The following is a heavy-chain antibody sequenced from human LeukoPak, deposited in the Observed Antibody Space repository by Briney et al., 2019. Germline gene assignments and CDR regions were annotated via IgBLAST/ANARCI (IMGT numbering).Heavy chain of an antibody. CDR2: INHSGST. CDR1: GGSSSGYY. CDR3: ARQGYSGSYYFDY. J-gene: IGHJ4*02. Sequence: SETLSLTCAVYGGSSSGYYWSWIRQPPGKGLEWIGEINHSGSTYYNPSLKSRVTISVDTSKNQFSLKLSSVTAADTAVYYCARQGYSGSYYFDYWGQGTLVTVSS. D-gene: IGHD1-26*01. V-gene: IGHV4-34*01.